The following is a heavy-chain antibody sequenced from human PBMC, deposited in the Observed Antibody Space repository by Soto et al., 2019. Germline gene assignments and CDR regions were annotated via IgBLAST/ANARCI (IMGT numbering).Heavy chain of an antibody. CDR3: ARDIRGYSRAFDY. Sequence: SETLSLTCTVSGGSVSGGAYYWTWIRQPPGKGLEWIGYIYYSGSTTYNPSLKSRVTISIDTSKNQFSLKLTSATAADTALYYCARDIRGYSRAFDYWGQGALVTVAS. CDR2: IYYSGST. V-gene: IGHV4-61*08. J-gene: IGHJ4*02. D-gene: IGHD5-18*01. CDR1: GGSVSGGAYY.